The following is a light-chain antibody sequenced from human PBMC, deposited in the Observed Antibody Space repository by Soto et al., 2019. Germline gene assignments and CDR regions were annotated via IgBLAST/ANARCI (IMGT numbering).Light chain of an antibody. CDR2: SAS. CDR3: QKYHRCPLN. J-gene: IGKJ3*01. V-gene: IGKV3D-15*01. Sequence: PGERATLSCRASRTVDGNYLAWYHQKPGQPPRLLIHSASTRAPGNPDRFSGSGSGTEFTITISSLQSGDFAVYYCQKYHRCPLNFGPWTKVDIK. CDR1: RTVDGNY.